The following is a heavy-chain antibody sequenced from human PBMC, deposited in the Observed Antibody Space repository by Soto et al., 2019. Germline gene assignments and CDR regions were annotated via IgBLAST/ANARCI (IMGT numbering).Heavy chain of an antibody. CDR2: IIPILGIA. Sequence: QVQLVQSGAEVKKPGSSVKVSCKASGGTFSSYTISWVRQAPGQGLEWMGRIIPILGIANYAQKFQGRVTNTADKSTSTAYMELSSLRSEDTAVYYCAREDGGLIRDYYYGMDVWGQGTTVTVSS. D-gene: IGHD2-15*01. CDR3: AREDGGLIRDYYYGMDV. J-gene: IGHJ6*02. V-gene: IGHV1-69*08. CDR1: GGTFSSYT.